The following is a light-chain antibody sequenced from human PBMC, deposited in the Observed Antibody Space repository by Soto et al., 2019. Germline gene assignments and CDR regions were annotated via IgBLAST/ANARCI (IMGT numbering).Light chain of an antibody. CDR2: NVN. Sequence: SVLIQPPAVSGSPGQSVTISCTGTSNDVGSYDYVSWYQQHPGTVPKPMIYNVNTQPSGVPGRFSGSKSGNTASMTISGLQAEDEADYYFCSYKTVACVFGTGTKVTVL. V-gene: IGLV2-11*01. CDR1: SNDVGSYDY. J-gene: IGLJ1*01. CDR3: CSYKTVACV.